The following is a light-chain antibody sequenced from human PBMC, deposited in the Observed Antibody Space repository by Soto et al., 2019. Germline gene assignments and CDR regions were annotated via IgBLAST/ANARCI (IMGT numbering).Light chain of an antibody. Sequence: QSALTQPPSASGSPGQSVTISCTGTSSXVGGYNFVSWYQQHPGKAPKLMIYEVSERPSGVPDRFSGSKSGNTAXLAVSGXXXXXXXXXXCXXYAGSNIVVFGGGTKLTVL. CDR3: XXYAGSNIVV. CDR1: SSXVGGYNF. CDR2: EVS. V-gene: IGLV2-8*01. J-gene: IGLJ2*01.